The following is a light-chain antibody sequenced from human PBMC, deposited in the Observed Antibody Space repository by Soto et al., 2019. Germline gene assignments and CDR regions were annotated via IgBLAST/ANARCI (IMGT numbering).Light chain of an antibody. J-gene: IGKJ1*01. CDR2: DAS. Sequence: DIQMTQSPSTLSASVGDRVTITCRASQSIRSWLAWYQQKPGKAPQLLIYDASNLASGVPSTFSGSGSGTEFTLTISSLQPDDFATYYCQQYDSFSKTFGRGTKVEVK. CDR3: QQYDSFSKT. CDR1: QSIRSW. V-gene: IGKV1-5*01.